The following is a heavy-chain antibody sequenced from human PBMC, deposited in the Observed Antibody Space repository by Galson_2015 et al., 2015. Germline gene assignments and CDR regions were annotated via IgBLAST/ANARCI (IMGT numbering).Heavy chain of an antibody. Sequence: SLRLSCAASRFTFSSYATTWVRQAPGKGLEWVSSISGTAGTTHYADSVKGRFTISRDNFKNTFYLQMNSLRAEDTAVYYCAKSQRGYTSAIDFDLWGQGTLVTVSS. V-gene: IGHV3-23*01. CDR3: AKSQRGYTSAIDFDL. CDR2: ISGTAGTT. D-gene: IGHD5-18*01. CDR1: RFTFSSYA. J-gene: IGHJ4*02.